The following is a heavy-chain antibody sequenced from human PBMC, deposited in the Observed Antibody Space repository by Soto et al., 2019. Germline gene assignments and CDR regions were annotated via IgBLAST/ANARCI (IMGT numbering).Heavy chain of an antibody. CDR2: TYYRSKWYN. V-gene: IGHV6-1*01. Sequence: SPTLSLTCAISGDSVSSNSAAWNWIRQSPSRGLEWLGRTYYRSKWYNDYAVSVKSRITINPDTSKNQFSLQLNSVTPEDTAVYYCARVPSYCSSTSCYAPHGNYYYYYGMDVWGQGTTVTVSS. D-gene: IGHD2-2*01. CDR1: GDSVSSNSAA. J-gene: IGHJ6*02. CDR3: ARVPSYCSSTSCYAPHGNYYYYYGMDV.